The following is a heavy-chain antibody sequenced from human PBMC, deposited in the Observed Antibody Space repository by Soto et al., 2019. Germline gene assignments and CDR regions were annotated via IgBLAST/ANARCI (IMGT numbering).Heavy chain of an antibody. V-gene: IGHV4-59*01. CDR3: ARDPGSWYFDS. D-gene: IGHD3-10*01. CDR2: VYYSGST. CDR1: GGSISSYY. J-gene: IGHJ4*02. Sequence: GTPSETLSLTCTVSGGSISSYYWSWIRQPPGKGLELIGYVYYSGSTNYNPSLRSRVNISVDTSKNQLSLKMSSVTAADTAVYYCARDPGSWYFDSWGQGILVTVSS.